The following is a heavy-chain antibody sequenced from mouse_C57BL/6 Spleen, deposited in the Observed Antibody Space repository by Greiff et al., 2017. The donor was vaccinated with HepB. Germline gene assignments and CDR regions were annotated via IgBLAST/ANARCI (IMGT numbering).Heavy chain of an antibody. CDR3: APGYGRSYVGGAMDY. V-gene: IGHV1-74*01. D-gene: IGHD1-1*01. Sequence: QVQLQQPGAELVKPGASVKVSCKASGYTFTSYWMHWVKQRPGQGLEWIGRIHPSDSDTNYNQKFKGKATLTVDKSSSTAYMQLSRLTSEDSAVFYCAPGYGRSYVGGAMDYWGQGTSVTVSS. CDR2: IHPSDSDT. CDR1: GYTFTSYW. J-gene: IGHJ4*01.